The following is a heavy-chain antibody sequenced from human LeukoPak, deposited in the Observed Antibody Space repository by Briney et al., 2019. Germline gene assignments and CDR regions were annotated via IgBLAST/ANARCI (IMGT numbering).Heavy chain of an antibody. D-gene: IGHD6-19*01. CDR3: ARGSEGWFDP. CDR2: LYHSGTT. V-gene: IGHV4-38-2*02. CDR1: DYSISSGYY. J-gene: IGHJ5*02. Sequence: PSETLSLTCTVSDYSISSGYYWGWIRQPPGKGLEWIGSLYHSGTTYYNPSLKSRVTISVDTSKNQFSLKLSSVTAADTAVYYCARGSEGWFDPWGQGTLVTVSS.